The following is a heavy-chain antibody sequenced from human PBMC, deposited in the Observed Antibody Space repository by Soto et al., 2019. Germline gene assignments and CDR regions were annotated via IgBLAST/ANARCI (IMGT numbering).Heavy chain of an antibody. CDR1: GFTVSSNS. CDR3: GRARDSNGYWARF. CDR2: IYSGGNT. Sequence: GGSLGLSCAASGFTVSSNSMSLARQTTGKGLEWVSVIYSGGNTYYADSVKGRFTISRDNFKNTVYFQMNSLRAEDTAVYYCGRARDSNGYWARFWGQGTLVTVSP. J-gene: IGHJ4*02. D-gene: IGHD3-22*01. V-gene: IGHV3-66*01.